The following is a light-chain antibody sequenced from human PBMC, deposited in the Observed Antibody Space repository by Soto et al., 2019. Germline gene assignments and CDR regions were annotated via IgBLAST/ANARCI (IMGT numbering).Light chain of an antibody. Sequence: IQLTQTPCSLSASVGDRVTVSCRASQSINGWLAWYQQRPGEAPKLLIYKASSLQRGVPSRFSGSGSGTEFTLTIRSLQPDDFATYYCQQYNTYAGTFGHGTKVDIK. V-gene: IGKV1-5*03. CDR3: QQYNTYAGT. CDR2: KAS. J-gene: IGKJ1*01. CDR1: QSINGW.